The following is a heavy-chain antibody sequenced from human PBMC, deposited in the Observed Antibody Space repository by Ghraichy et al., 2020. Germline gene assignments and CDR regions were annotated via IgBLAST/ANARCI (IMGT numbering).Heavy chain of an antibody. J-gene: IGHJ4*02. CDR2: IYYSGST. CDR1: GGSISSYY. CDR3: ARYSSGWYYFDY. D-gene: IGHD6-19*01. Sequence: SETLSLTCTVSGGSISSYYWSWIRQPPGKGLEWIGFIYYSGSTNYNPSLKSRVTISVDTSKNQFSLKLSSVTAADTAVYYCARYSSGWYYFDYWGQGTLVTVSS. V-gene: IGHV4-59*01.